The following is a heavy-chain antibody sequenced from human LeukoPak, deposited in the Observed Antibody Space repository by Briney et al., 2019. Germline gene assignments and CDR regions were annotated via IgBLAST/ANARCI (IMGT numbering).Heavy chain of an antibody. CDR1: GFTFSSYW. J-gene: IGHJ5*02. CDR3: ARDGWFGDYNWFDP. Sequence: GGSLRLSCAASGFTFSSYWMSWVRQAPGQGLEWVANIKQDGSEKYYVDSVKGRFTISRDNAKNSLYLQMNSLRAEDTAMYYCARDGWFGDYNWFDPWGQGTLITVSS. V-gene: IGHV3-7*01. CDR2: IKQDGSEK. D-gene: IGHD3-10*01.